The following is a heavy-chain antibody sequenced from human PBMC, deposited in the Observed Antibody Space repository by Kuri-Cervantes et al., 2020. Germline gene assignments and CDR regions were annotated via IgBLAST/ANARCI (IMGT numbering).Heavy chain of an antibody. CDR2: ISGSSSYI. D-gene: IGHD3-10*01. CDR1: GFSFSSYS. CDR3: ASSNEPYYFDY. V-gene: IGHV3-21*01. J-gene: IGHJ4*02. Sequence: GGSLRLSCAASGFSFSSYSMNWVRQAPGKGLEWVSSISGSSSYIYYADSVKGRFTISRDNAKNSLYLQMNSLRVEDTAVYYCASSNEPYYFDYWGQGTLVTVSS.